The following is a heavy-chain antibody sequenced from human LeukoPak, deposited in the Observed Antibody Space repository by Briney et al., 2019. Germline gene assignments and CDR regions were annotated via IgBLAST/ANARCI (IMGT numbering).Heavy chain of an antibody. J-gene: IGHJ4*02. CDR3: SKDAPIYCTNFDF. D-gene: IGHD2-21*02. Sequence: GGSLRLSCSASGFTFSSYAMSWVRQAPGKGLEWVSAISGRGDSTYYADSVRGRFTISRDNSKNTLYLQVNSLRAQDTAVYYCSKDAPIYCTNFDFWGQGTLVTVSS. CDR2: ISGRGDST. CDR1: GFTFSSYA. V-gene: IGHV3-23*01.